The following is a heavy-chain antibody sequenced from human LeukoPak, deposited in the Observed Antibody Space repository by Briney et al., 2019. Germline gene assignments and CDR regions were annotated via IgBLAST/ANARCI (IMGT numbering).Heavy chain of an antibody. CDR2: IYSSGSS. CDR3: ARVNMGGYYYYGMDV. D-gene: IGHD3-10*01. CDR1: GGSITSYY. V-gene: IGHV4-4*07. J-gene: IGHJ6*02. Sequence: SETLSLTCSVSGGSITSYYWSWIRQPAGKGLEWIGRIYSSGSSNYNPPLKSRLTMSVDTSKNQFSLKLSPGTAADTAVYYGARVNMGGYYYYGMDVWGQGTTVTVSS.